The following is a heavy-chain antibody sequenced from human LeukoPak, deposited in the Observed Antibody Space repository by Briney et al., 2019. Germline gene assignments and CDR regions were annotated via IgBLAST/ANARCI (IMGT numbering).Heavy chain of an antibody. CDR2: INHSGST. CDR1: GGSFSGYY. Sequence: PSETLSLTCAVYGGSFSGYYWSWIRQPPGKGLEWIGEINHSGSTNYNPSLKSRVTISVDTSKNQFSLKLSSVTAADTAVYYCARVGVGATTPFDYWGQGTLVTVSS. D-gene: IGHD1-26*01. V-gene: IGHV4-34*01. J-gene: IGHJ4*02. CDR3: ARVGVGATTPFDY.